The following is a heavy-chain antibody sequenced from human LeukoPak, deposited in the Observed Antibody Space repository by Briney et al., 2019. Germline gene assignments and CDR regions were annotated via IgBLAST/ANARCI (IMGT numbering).Heavy chain of an antibody. D-gene: IGHD3-10*01. CDR2: ISYDGSNK. CDR3: AKDRIFGSGSYYYYGMDV. V-gene: IGHV3-30-3*01. CDR1: GFTFSSYA. Sequence: PGRSLRLSCAASGFTFSSYAMHWVRQAPGKGLEWVAVISYDGSNKYYADSVKGRFTISRDNSKNTLYLQMNSLRAEDTAVYYCAKDRIFGSGSYYYYGMDVWGQGTTVTVSS. J-gene: IGHJ6*02.